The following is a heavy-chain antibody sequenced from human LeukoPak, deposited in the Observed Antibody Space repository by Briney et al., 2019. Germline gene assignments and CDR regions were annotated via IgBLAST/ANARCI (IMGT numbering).Heavy chain of an antibody. CDR3: ARGSYPYDSLPYYMDV. D-gene: IGHD3-22*01. V-gene: IGHV1-69*05. CDR1: GGTFSSYA. J-gene: IGHJ6*03. Sequence: ASVKVSCNASGGTFSSYAISWVRQPPGQELEWMGSINPIFSTANYAQNFQRRITITTDESTSTAYMELSSLRSEDTAVYYCARGSYPYDSLPYYMDVWGKGTTVTVSS. CDR2: INPIFSTA.